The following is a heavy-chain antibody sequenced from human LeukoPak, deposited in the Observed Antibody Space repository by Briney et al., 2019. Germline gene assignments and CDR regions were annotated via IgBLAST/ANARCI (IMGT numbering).Heavy chain of an antibody. CDR2: IYTSGST. V-gene: IGHV4-4*07. Sequence: PSETLSLTCTVSGGSISSYYWSWIRQPAGKGLEWIGRIYTSGSTNYNPSLKSRVTMSVDTSKNQFSLKLSSLRSEDTAVYYCARDSVGATVYWGQGTLVTVSS. CDR1: GGSISSYY. CDR3: ARDSVGATVY. D-gene: IGHD1-26*01. J-gene: IGHJ4*02.